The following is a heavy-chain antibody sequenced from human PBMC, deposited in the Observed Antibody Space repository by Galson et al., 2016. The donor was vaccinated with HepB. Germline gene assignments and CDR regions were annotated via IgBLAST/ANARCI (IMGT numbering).Heavy chain of an antibody. CDR2: IDGDGSTT. D-gene: IGHD2-2*01. Sequence: SLRLSCAASEFTFSTYWMHWVRQAPGKGLVWVSRIDGDGSTTIYADSVKGRFTISRDNAKNTLYLQMNSLRAEDTAVYYCARVGCSTTSCYRHSPYYFDYWGQGTLVTVSS. V-gene: IGHV3-74*01. CDR1: EFTFSTYW. CDR3: ARVGCSTTSCYRHSPYYFDY. J-gene: IGHJ4*02.